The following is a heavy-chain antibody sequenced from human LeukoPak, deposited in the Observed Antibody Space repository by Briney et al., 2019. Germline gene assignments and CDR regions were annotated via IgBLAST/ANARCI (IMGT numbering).Heavy chain of an antibody. V-gene: IGHV1-2*02. D-gene: IGHD4-23*01. Sequence: ASVKVSCKASGYTFTGYYMHWVRQAPGQGLEWMGWINPNSGGTNYAQKFQGRVTMTRDTSISTAYMELSRLRSDDTAVYYCARDQDYGGTSDYWGQGTLVTASS. CDR2: INPNSGGT. CDR1: GYTFTGYY. J-gene: IGHJ4*02. CDR3: ARDQDYGGTSDY.